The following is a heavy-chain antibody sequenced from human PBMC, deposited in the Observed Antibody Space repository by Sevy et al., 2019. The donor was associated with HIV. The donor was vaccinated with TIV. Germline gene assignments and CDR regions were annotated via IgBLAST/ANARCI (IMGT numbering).Heavy chain of an antibody. Sequence: ASVKVSCKTSGYHFTDYYVHWVRQAPGQGLEWMGWINTNSGGTDFIQKFQGRVTMTRDTSSSTAYMELSRLTSDDTAIYDCARVTPSYFDYWGRGTLVTVSS. CDR1: GYHFTDYY. CDR2: INTNSGGT. CDR3: ARVTPSYFDY. V-gene: IGHV1-2*02. J-gene: IGHJ4*02.